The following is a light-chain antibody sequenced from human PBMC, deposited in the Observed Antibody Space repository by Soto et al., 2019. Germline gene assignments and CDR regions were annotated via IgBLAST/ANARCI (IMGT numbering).Light chain of an antibody. J-gene: IGLJ1*01. Sequence: QSALTQPASVSGSPGQALTISCTGTSIHVAIYNLVSWYQQHPGKAPKLMIYEGSKRPSGVSNRFSGSKSGNTASLTISGLQAEDEADYYCCSYAGSSTYVFGTGTKVTVL. CDR2: EGS. V-gene: IGLV2-23*01. CDR1: SIHVAIYNL. CDR3: CSYAGSSTYV.